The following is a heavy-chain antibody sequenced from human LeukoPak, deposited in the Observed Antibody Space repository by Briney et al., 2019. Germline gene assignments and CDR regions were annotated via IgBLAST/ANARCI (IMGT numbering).Heavy chain of an antibody. CDR2: IIPILGIA. J-gene: IGHJ6*02. V-gene: IGHV1-69*04. CDR1: GYTFTGYY. Sequence: VASVKVSCKASGYTFTGYYMHWVRQAPGQGLEWMGRIIPILGIANYAQKFQGRVTITADKSTSTAYMELSSLRSEDTAVYYCARGDFWSGYTYYYYGMDVWGQGTTVTVSS. D-gene: IGHD3-3*01. CDR3: ARGDFWSGYTYYYYGMDV.